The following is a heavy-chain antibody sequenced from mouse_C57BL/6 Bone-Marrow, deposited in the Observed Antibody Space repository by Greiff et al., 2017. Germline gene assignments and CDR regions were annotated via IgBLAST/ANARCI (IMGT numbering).Heavy chain of an antibody. CDR2: ISYDGSN. CDR3: ARGGYDVGFAY. CDR1: GYSITSGYY. V-gene: IGHV3-6*01. Sequence: DVQLVESGPGLVKPSQSLSLTCSVTGYSITSGYYWNWIRQFPGNKLEWMGYISYDGSNNYNPSLKNRISITRDTSKNQFFLKLNSVTTEDTATYYCARGGYDVGFAYWGQGTLVTVSA. D-gene: IGHD2-2*01. J-gene: IGHJ3*01.